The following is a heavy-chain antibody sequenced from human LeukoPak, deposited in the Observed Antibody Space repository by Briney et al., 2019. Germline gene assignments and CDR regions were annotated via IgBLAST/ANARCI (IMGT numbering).Heavy chain of an antibody. J-gene: IGHJ4*02. Sequence: GGSLRLSCAASGFTVSSNYMSWVRQAPGKGLEWVSVIYSGGSTYYADSVKGRFTISRDNSKNTLYLQMNSLRAEDTAVYYCARSGRRDYYGSGSYNPYYFDYWAREPWSPSPQ. D-gene: IGHD3-10*01. CDR1: GFTVSSNY. CDR2: IYSGGST. V-gene: IGHV3-53*01. CDR3: ARSGRRDYYGSGSYNPYYFDY.